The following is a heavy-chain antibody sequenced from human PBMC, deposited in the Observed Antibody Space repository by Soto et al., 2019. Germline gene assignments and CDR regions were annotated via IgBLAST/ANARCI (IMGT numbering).Heavy chain of an antibody. CDR2: INPNSGGT. CDR1: GYTFTGYY. J-gene: IGHJ4*02. Sequence: ASVKVSCKASGYTFTGYYMHWVRQAPGQGLEWMGWINPNSGGTNYAQKFQGRVTMTRDTSISTAYMELSRLRSDDTAVYYCAREEGDSSSWYLCNFDYWGQGTPVTVYS. V-gene: IGHV1-2*02. D-gene: IGHD6-13*01. CDR3: AREEGDSSSWYLCNFDY.